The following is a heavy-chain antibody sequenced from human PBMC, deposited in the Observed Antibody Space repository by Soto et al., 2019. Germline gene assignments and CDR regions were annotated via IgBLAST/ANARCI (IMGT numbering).Heavy chain of an antibody. J-gene: IGHJ6*03. Sequence: SETLSLTCTVSGGSISSYYWSWIRQPPGKGLEWIGYIYYSGSTNYNPSLKSRVTISVDTSKNQFSLKLSSVTAADTAVYYCAGAGYSGYDFSYYYMDVWGKGTTVTVSS. CDR3: AGAGYSGYDFSYYYMDV. D-gene: IGHD5-12*01. CDR2: IYYSGST. V-gene: IGHV4-59*01. CDR1: GGSISSYY.